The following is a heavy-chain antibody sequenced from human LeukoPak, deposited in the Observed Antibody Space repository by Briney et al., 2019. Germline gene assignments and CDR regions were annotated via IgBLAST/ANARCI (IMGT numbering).Heavy chain of an antibody. V-gene: IGHV1-2*02. D-gene: IGHD3-16*01. CDR2: LNPNTGAS. CDR1: GCTFTGYY. CDR3: ASEPLGAAHYDS. Sequence: ASVKVSCKASGCTFTGYYFHWVRQAPGHGLEWMGWLNPNTGASKYAQDFHGRVTMTGNMSITTVYIDLTRLRFDDTAVYYCASEPLGAAHYDSWGQGTLVTVSS. J-gene: IGHJ4*02.